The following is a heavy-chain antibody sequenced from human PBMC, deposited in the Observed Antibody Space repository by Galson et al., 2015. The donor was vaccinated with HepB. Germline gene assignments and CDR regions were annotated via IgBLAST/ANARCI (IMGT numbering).Heavy chain of an antibody. CDR2: INPNSGGT. Sequence: SVKVSCKASGYTFTDYYIHWVRQAPRQGLEWMAWINPNSGGTNFAQKFQGRVTMTRDTSISTAYMELSRLRSDDTAVYYCARVFVRGLAYGMDVWGQGTTVIVAS. V-gene: IGHV1-2*02. D-gene: IGHD3-10*02. CDR1: GYTFTDYY. CDR3: ARVFVRGLAYGMDV. J-gene: IGHJ6*02.